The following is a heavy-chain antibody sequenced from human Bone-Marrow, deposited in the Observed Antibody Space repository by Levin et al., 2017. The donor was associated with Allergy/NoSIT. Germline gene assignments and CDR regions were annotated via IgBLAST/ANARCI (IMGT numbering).Heavy chain of an antibody. Sequence: GGSLRLSCAASXXXXNTXXXXXXXXXXXKGLECISYISSGSGTSDYADSVKGRFTISRDNANNSMYLQMNSLRAEDTAVYYCARETTYYFDTGGDLRAGWYFDLWGRGTLVTVSS. V-gene: IGHV3-48*01. D-gene: IGHD3-22*01. CDR3: ARETTYYFDTGGDLRAGWYFDL. CDR2: ISSGSGTS. J-gene: IGHJ2*01. CDR1: XXXXNTXX.